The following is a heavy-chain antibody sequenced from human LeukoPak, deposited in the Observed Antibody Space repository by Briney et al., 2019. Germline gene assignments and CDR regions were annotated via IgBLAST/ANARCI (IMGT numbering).Heavy chain of an antibody. J-gene: IGHJ4*02. Sequence: PGGSLRLSCAASGFTVSSNYMSWVRQAPGKGLEWLTLISYDGSNKYYADSVKGRFTISRDNSKNTLYLQMNSLRPEDTAVYYCAREHYYDSSGFYRDFDCWGQGTLVTVSS. CDR1: GFTVSSNY. CDR2: ISYDGSNK. V-gene: IGHV3-30-3*01. D-gene: IGHD3-22*01. CDR3: AREHYYDSSGFYRDFDC.